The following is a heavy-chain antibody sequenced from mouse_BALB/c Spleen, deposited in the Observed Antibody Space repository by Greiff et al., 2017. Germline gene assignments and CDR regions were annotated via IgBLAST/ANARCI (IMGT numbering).Heavy chain of an antibody. Sequence: VKLQESGAELVRPGSSVKISCKASGYAFSSYWMNWVKQRPGQGLEWIGQIYPGDGDTNYNGKFKGKATLTADKSSSTAYMQLSSLTSEDSAVYFCARDWPLNYWGQGTTLTVSS. V-gene: IGHV1-80*01. J-gene: IGHJ2*01. CDR1: GYAFSSYW. CDR3: ARDWPLNY. CDR2: IYPGDGDT.